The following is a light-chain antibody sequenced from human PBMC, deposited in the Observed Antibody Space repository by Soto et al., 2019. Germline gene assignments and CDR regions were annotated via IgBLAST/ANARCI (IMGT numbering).Light chain of an antibody. CDR1: SSNIGAGYD. J-gene: IGLJ3*02. CDR2: GNS. V-gene: IGLV1-40*01. Sequence: QAVVTRPPSVSGAPGQRVTISCTGSSSNIGAGYDVHWYQQLPGTAPKLLIYGNSNRPSGVPDRFSGSKSGTSASLAITGLQAEAEADYYCQSYDSSLSGWVFGGGTKLTVL. CDR3: QSYDSSLSGWV.